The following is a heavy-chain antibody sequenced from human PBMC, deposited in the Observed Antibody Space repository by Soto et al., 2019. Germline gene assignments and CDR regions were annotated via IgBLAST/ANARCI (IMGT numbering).Heavy chain of an antibody. Sequence: PSETLSLTCTVSGDSVTGHYWSWIRQPPGKGLEWIGYIYYNGNINYNPSLRSRVTISVDTSRSQFSLKLSSVTAADTAVYYCATHRYNVGCEHFDSWGQGSLVTVSS. CDR1: GDSVTGHY. CDR3: ATHRYNVGCEHFDS. V-gene: IGHV4-59*02. J-gene: IGHJ4*02. D-gene: IGHD2-2*02. CDR2: IYYNGNI.